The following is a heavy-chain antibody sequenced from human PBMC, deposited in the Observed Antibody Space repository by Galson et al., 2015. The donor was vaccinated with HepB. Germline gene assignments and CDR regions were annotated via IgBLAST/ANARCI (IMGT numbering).Heavy chain of an antibody. D-gene: IGHD2-15*01. V-gene: IGHV1-18*01. Sequence: SVKVSCKASGGTFSSYTISWVRQAPGQGLEWMGWISAYNGNTNYAQKLQGRVTMTTDTSTSTAYMELRSLRSDDTAVYYCALQDRPRGGYYYGMDVWGQGTTVTVSS. CDR1: GGTFSSYT. CDR3: ALQDRPRGGYYYGMDV. CDR2: ISAYNGNT. J-gene: IGHJ6*02.